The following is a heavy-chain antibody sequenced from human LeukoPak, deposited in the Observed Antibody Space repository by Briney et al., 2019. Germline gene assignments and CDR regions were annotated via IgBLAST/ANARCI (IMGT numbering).Heavy chain of an antibody. Sequence: SETLSLTCTVSGGSISSSSYYWGWIRQPPGKGLEWIGSIYYSGSTYYNPSLKSRVTISVDTSKNQFSLKLSSVTAADTAVYYCARAYEYYYGSFDLWGRGTLVTVSS. D-gene: IGHD3-10*01. CDR1: GGSISSSSYY. CDR2: IYYSGST. V-gene: IGHV4-39*01. CDR3: ARAYEYYYGSFDL. J-gene: IGHJ2*01.